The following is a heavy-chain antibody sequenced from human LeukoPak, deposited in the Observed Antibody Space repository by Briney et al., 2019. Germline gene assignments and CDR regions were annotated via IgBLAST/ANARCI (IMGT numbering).Heavy chain of an antibody. J-gene: IGHJ3*02. V-gene: IGHV4-4*02. D-gene: IGHD6-6*01. Sequence: SGTLSLTCVVSGGSISSNNWWNWVRQPPGKGLEWIGEIYHSGSTYYSPSLKSRVTISVDRSKNQFSLKLSSVTAADTAVYYCARDYEYSSSSNAFDIWGQGTMVTVSS. CDR1: GGSISSNNW. CDR3: ARDYEYSSSSNAFDI. CDR2: IYHSGST.